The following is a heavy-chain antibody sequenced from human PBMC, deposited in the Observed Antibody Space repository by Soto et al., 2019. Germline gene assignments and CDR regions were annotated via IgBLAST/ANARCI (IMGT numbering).Heavy chain of an antibody. V-gene: IGHV3-11*01. Sequence: PVGSLRLSWVGSGVYFRGSYMNWIRQAPGKGLEWMSYMSDTGRTTHYAESVKGRSVNSRHTSKDSLYPQMNDWRAYHLPVYYCAGFKEGTIVGLRCLGAWGQGTRVTVS. CDR3: AGFKEGTIVGLRCLGA. J-gene: IGHJ5*02. CDR2: MSDTGRTT. D-gene: IGHD1-26*01. CDR1: GVYFRGSY.